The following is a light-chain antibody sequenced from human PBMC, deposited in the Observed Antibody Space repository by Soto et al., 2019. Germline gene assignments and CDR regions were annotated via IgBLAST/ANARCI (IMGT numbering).Light chain of an antibody. CDR2: GAS. CDR3: QQYGSSSKT. Sequence: VIAVSHGTLWGSPGDPASLSCRASQSVATYLAWYQQKPGQPPRLLIYGASNRATGIPARFSGSGSGTEFTLTISRLEPEDLAVYYCQQYGSSSKTSGQRAKVDI. J-gene: IGKJ1*01. CDR1: QSVATY. V-gene: IGKV3-20*01.